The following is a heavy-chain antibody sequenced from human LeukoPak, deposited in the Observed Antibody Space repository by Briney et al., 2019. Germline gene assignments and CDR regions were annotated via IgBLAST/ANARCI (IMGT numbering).Heavy chain of an antibody. CDR2: INAGNGNT. V-gene: IGHV1-3*01. CDR3: ARATGAVAGTNYFDY. Sequence: ASVKVSCKASGYTFTSYAMHWVRQAPGQRLEWMGWINAGNGNTKYSQKFQGRVTITRDTSASTAYMELSSLRSEDTAVYYCARATGAVAGTNYFDYWGQGTLVTVSS. J-gene: IGHJ4*02. D-gene: IGHD6-19*01. CDR1: GYTFTSYA.